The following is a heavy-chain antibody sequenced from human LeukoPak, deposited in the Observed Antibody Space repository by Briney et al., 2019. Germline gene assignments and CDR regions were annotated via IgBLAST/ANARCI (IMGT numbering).Heavy chain of an antibody. Sequence: GGSLRLSCAASGFTFSSYWIHWVRQVLGKRLVWVSHIKDGGTTTDYADSVKGRFTISRDDAKNTLYLQMNSLRAEDTAVYYCTTIRPGYWGQGTLVTVSP. CDR2: IKDGGTTT. V-gene: IGHV3-74*01. CDR3: TTIRPGY. J-gene: IGHJ4*02. D-gene: IGHD5-12*01. CDR1: GFTFSSYW.